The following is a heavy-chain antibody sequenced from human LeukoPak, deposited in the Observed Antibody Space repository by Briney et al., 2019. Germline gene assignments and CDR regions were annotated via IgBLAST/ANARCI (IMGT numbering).Heavy chain of an antibody. Sequence: SETLSLTCTVSGGSTSSYYWSWIRQPPGKGLEWIGYIYYSGSTNYNPSLKSRVTISVDTSKNQFSLKLRSVTAADTAVYYCARYTAMVAFHAHGFDIWGKGTMVTIS. CDR2: IYYSGST. J-gene: IGHJ3*02. D-gene: IGHD5-18*01. V-gene: IGHV4-59*01. CDR1: GGSTSSYY. CDR3: ARYTAMVAFHAHGFDI.